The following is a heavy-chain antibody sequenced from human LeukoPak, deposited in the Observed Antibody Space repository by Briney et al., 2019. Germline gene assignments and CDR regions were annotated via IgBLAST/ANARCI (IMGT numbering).Heavy chain of an antibody. CDR3: ARVRCSSTSCRGYFDY. CDR2: INHSGST. Sequence: PSETLSPTCAVYGGSFSGYYWSWIRQPPGKGLEWIGEINHSGSTNYNPSLKSRVTISVDTSKNQFSLKLSSVTAADTAVYYCARVRCSSTSCRGYFDYWGQGTLVTVSS. J-gene: IGHJ4*02. D-gene: IGHD2-2*01. V-gene: IGHV4-34*01. CDR1: GGSFSGYY.